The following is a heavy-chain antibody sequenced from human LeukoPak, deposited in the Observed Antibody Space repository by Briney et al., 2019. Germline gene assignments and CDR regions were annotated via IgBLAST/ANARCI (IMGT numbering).Heavy chain of an antibody. D-gene: IGHD6-6*01. Sequence: SETLSLTCNVSGYSISSGYYWGWLRKPPGKGLEWIGRIYHSGSTYYNASLKGRVTISVDTSKNQISLKLISVTAADTAVYYCARGPTGYSSSPLYFDYWGQGTLVTVSS. CDR3: ARGPTGYSSSPLYFDY. CDR1: GYSISSGYY. CDR2: IYHSGST. J-gene: IGHJ4*02. V-gene: IGHV4-38-2*02.